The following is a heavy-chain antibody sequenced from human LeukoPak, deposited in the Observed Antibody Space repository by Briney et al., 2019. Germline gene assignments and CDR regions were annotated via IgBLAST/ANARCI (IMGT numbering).Heavy chain of an antibody. CDR2: IKSKTDGGTT. Sequence: PGGSLRLSCAASGFTFSNAWMSWVRQAPGKGLEWVGRIKSKTDGGTTDYAAPVKGRFTISRDDSKSTLYLQMNSLKTEDTAVYYCTTEMVRGVITLDYWGQGALVTVSS. J-gene: IGHJ4*02. CDR1: GFTFSNAW. D-gene: IGHD3-10*01. V-gene: IGHV3-15*01. CDR3: TTEMVRGVITLDY.